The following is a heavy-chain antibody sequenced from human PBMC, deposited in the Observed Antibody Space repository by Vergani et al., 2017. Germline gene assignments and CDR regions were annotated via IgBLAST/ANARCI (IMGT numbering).Heavy chain of an antibody. CDR2: IYPADSDT. J-gene: IGHJ4*02. Sequence: EVALVQSGPEMRKPGESLKISCKGSEYSFGNYWIGWVRQMPGKGLEWMGIIYPADSDTRYSPSFQGQVTISADKSISIAFLQWDSLKASDTALYYCARHTTYTDSWGQGTLVTVSS. D-gene: IGHD1-1*01. CDR3: ARHTTYTDS. V-gene: IGHV5-51*01. CDR1: EYSFGNYW.